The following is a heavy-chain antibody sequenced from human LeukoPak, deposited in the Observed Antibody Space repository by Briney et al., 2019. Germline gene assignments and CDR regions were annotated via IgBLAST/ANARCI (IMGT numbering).Heavy chain of an antibody. J-gene: IGHJ6*03. CDR3: ARECIAGPWDRNYYYMDV. Sequence: SETLSLTCTVSGGSISSGSYYWSWIRQPAGKGLEWIGRIYTSGSTNYNPSLKSRVTISVDTSKNQFSLKLSSVTAADTAVYYCARECIAGPWDRNYYYMDVWGKGTTVTVSS. V-gene: IGHV4-61*02. CDR2: IYTSGST. CDR1: GGSISSGSYY. D-gene: IGHD6-13*01.